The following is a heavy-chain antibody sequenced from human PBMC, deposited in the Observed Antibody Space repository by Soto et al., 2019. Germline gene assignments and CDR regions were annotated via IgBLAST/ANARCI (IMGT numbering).Heavy chain of an antibody. CDR2: IYYDGGYE. Sequence: GGSLRLSCAASGFIFSNYGMRWVRQAPGKGLEWVALIYYDGGYENYADSVKGRFTISRDNSKSTLWLQMNSLRVEDTAVYYCGQSQGGGYDSNNDYSGRLLMGPSWGQRTLVTVSS. D-gene: IGHD3-22*01. J-gene: IGHJ4*02. CDR3: GQSQGGGYDSNNDYSGRLLMGPS. CDR1: GFIFSNYG. V-gene: IGHV3-33*01.